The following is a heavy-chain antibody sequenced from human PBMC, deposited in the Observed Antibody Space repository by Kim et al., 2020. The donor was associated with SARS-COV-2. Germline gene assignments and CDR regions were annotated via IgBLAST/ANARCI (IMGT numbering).Heavy chain of an antibody. Sequence: GGSLRLSCEVSGLTFSTAWMSWVRQAPGKAPEWVGRIKSKKDGGTTEYAAPVKGRFTISRDDSKNTLYLQMNSLKTEDTAMYYCTNLGYIAPWGQGTLVTVTS. CDR1: GLTFSTAW. J-gene: IGHJ4*02. CDR3: TNLGYIAP. CDR2: IKSKKDGGTT. D-gene: IGHD2-15*01. V-gene: IGHV3-15*01.